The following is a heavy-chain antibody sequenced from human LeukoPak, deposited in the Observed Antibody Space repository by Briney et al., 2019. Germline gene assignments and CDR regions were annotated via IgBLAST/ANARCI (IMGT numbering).Heavy chain of an antibody. CDR3: ASYRRNAFDY. J-gene: IGHJ4*02. V-gene: IGHV4-38-2*02. CDR1: GYSISTGYH. Sequence: SETLSLTCTVSGYSISTGYHWDWIRQPPGKGLEWIGTFYHGGSTYYNPSLKSRVTISVDTSKNQFSLKLSSVTAADTAVYYCASYRRNAFDYWGQGTLVTVSS. CDR2: FYHGGST. D-gene: IGHD4-11*01.